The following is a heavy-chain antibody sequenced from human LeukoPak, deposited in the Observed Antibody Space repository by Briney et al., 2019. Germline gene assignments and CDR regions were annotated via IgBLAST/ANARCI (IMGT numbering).Heavy chain of an antibody. CDR3: ARKFYSSWFDP. J-gene: IGHJ5*02. CDR2: IYHSGST. Sequence: PSETLSLTCAVYGGSFSGYYWSWIRQPPGKGLEWIGEIYHSGSTNYNPSLKSRVTISVDTSKNQFSLKLSSVTAADTAVYYCARKFYSSWFDPWGQGTLVTVSS. D-gene: IGHD4-11*01. V-gene: IGHV4-34*01. CDR1: GGSFSGYY.